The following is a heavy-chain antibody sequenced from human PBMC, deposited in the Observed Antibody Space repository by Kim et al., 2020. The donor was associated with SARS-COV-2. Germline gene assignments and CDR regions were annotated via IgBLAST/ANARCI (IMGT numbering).Heavy chain of an antibody. Sequence: GGSLRLSCAASGFTFSSYSMNWVRQAPGKGLEWVSSISSSSNYIYYADSLKGRFTISRDNAKKSLYLQMDSLRADDTAVYYCARGGQQLDPDYFDYWGQGTLVTVSS. CDR2: ISSSSNYI. CDR1: GFTFSSYS. V-gene: IGHV3-21*01. J-gene: IGHJ4*02. CDR3: ARGGQQLDPDYFDY. D-gene: IGHD6-13*01.